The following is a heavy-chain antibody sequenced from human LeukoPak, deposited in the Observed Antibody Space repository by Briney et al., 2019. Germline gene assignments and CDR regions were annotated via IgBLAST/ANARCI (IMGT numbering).Heavy chain of an antibody. CDR2: ISGSGGST. Sequence: PGGSLRLSCAASGFIFNSYAMSWVRQAPGKGLEWVSAISGSGGSTYYADSVKGRFTISRDNSKNTLYLQMNSLRAEDTAVYYCAKEGGITMIPRAYYYGMDVWGQGTTVTVSS. J-gene: IGHJ6*02. V-gene: IGHV3-23*01. D-gene: IGHD3-22*01. CDR1: GFIFNSYA. CDR3: AKEGGITMIPRAYYYGMDV.